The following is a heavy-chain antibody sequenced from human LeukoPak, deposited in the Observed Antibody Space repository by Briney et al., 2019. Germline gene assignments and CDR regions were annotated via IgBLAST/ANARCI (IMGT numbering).Heavy chain of an antibody. CDR3: ARAGDILTGYYNPYGMDV. V-gene: IGHV1-46*01. Sequence: ASVKVSCKVSGYTLTELSMHWVRQAPGQGLEWMGIINPSGGSTSYAQKFQGRVTMTRDTSTSTVYMELSSLRSEDTAVYYCARAGDILTGYYNPYGMDVWGQGTTVTVSS. D-gene: IGHD3-9*01. CDR2: INPSGGST. J-gene: IGHJ6*02. CDR1: GYTLTELS.